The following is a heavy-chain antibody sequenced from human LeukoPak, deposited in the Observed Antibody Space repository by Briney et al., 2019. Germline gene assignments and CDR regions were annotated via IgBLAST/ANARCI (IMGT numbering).Heavy chain of an antibody. Sequence: SETLSLTCAVYGGSFSGYYWSWIRQPPGKGLEWIGEINHSGSTNYNPSLTSRVTISVDPSKNQFFLRLSSVTAADTAVYYCARGYCSSTTCYGGFDPWGQGNLVTVSS. CDR3: ARGYCSSTTCYGGFDP. CDR1: GGSFSGYY. D-gene: IGHD2-2*01. V-gene: IGHV4-34*01. J-gene: IGHJ5*02. CDR2: INHSGST.